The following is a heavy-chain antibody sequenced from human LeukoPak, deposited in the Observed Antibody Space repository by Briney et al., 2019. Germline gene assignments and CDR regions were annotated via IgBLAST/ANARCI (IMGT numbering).Heavy chain of an antibody. Sequence: ASVKVSCKASGYTFTGYYIHWVRQAPGQGLEWMGWINPNSGGTNYAQKFQGRVTMTRDTSISTAYMELSRLRSDDTAVYYCARAAAAGTMAMVAAKYWGQGTLVTVSS. J-gene: IGHJ4*02. V-gene: IGHV1-2*02. CDR1: GYTFTGYY. CDR2: INPNSGGT. D-gene: IGHD6-13*01. CDR3: ARAAAAGTMAMVAAKY.